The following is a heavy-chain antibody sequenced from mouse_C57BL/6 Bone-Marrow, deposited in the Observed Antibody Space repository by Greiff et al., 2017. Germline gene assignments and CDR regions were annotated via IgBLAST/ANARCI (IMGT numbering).Heavy chain of an antibody. J-gene: IGHJ3*01. CDR2: INPSSGYT. CDR1: GFTFTSYS. Sequence: HVQLKESGAGLAKPGASVKLSCTASGFTFTSYSMYWVNQRPGQGLEWIGYINPSSGYTKYNQKFKDKVTLTADKSSSTAYMQLSRLTYEDSGVYYCARFSYWGQGTLVTVSA. V-gene: IGHV1-7*01. CDR3: ARFSY.